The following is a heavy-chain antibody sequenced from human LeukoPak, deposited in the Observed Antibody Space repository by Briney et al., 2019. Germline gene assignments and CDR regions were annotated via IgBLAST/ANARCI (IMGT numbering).Heavy chain of an antibody. Sequence: GGSLRLSCAASGVTFTAYAMNWVRQAPAKGLEWVSTIGGGGPTTDYADSVKDRFTISRDNSKNTLYLQMNSLRAEDTAVYFCARGFLGGTDQYLDSWGQGTLVTVSS. J-gene: IGHJ4*02. CDR1: GVTFTAYA. CDR3: ARGFLGGTDQYLDS. V-gene: IGHV3-23*01. CDR2: IGGGGPTT. D-gene: IGHD6-19*01.